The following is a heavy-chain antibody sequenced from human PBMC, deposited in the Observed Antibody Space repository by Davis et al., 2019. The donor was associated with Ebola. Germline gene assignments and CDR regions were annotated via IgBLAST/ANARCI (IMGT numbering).Heavy chain of an antibody. CDR3: ARVGYSGYVGYYYGMDV. CDR2: IIPIFGTA. Sequence: SVKVSCKASGGTFSSYAISWVRQAPGQGLEWMGGIIPIFGTANYAQKFQGRVTITRDTSASTAYMELSSLRSEDTAVYYWARVGYSGYVGYYYGMDVWGQGTTVTVSS. V-gene: IGHV1-69*05. D-gene: IGHD5-12*01. J-gene: IGHJ6*02. CDR1: GGTFSSYA.